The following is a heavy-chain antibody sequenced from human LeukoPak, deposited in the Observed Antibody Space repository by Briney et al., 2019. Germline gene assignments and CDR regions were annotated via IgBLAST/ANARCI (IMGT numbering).Heavy chain of an antibody. Sequence: GASVKVSCKASGYTFTSYDINWVRQATGQGLEWMGWMNPNSGNTGYAQKFQGRVTITRNTSISTAYMELSSLRSEDTAVYYCARGKKIPIFGVVIIGGNWFDPWGQGTLVTVSS. CDR1: GYTFTSYD. CDR2: MNPNSGNT. CDR3: ARGKKIPIFGVVIIGGNWFDP. J-gene: IGHJ5*02. D-gene: IGHD3-3*01. V-gene: IGHV1-8*03.